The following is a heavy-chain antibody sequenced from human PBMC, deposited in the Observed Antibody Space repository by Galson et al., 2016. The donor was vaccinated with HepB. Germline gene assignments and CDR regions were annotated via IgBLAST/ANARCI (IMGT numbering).Heavy chain of an antibody. CDR3: ARGPYCSSRICPGGYYYGMDV. Sequence: SLRLSCAASGFTFSSYGMHWVRQAPGKGLEWVAVIWYDGSKKHYTDSVKGRFTISRDNSKYTVDLQRDSLRAEDTAIYYCARGPYCSSRICPGGYYYGMDVWGKGTTVTVSS. V-gene: IGHV3-33*01. CDR2: IWYDGSKK. CDR1: GFTFSSYG. D-gene: IGHD2-2*01. J-gene: IGHJ6*04.